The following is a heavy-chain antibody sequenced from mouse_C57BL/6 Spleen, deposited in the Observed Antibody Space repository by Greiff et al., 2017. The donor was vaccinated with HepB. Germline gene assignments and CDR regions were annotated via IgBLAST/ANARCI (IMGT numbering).Heavy chain of an antibody. Sequence: VQRVESGAELVKPGASVKLSCKASGYTFTEYTIHWVKQRSGQGLEWIGWFYPGSGSIKYNEKFKDKATLTADKSSSTVYMELSRLTSEDSAVYFCARHERGDYYGSSGYFDYWGQGTTLTVSS. J-gene: IGHJ2*01. CDR2: FYPGSGSI. CDR3: ARHERGDYYGSSGYFDY. V-gene: IGHV1-62-2*01. D-gene: IGHD1-1*01. CDR1: GYTFTEYT.